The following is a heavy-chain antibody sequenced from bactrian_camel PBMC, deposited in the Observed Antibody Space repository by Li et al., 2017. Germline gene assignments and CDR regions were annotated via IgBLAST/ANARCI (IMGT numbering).Heavy chain of an antibody. Sequence: VQLVESGGGLVQPGGSLRLSCAASGFTFSNYGMSWVRQAPGKARELVARVPEIYLMSVKGRFAVSQDKAKNTTYLQMNSLKVEDTAMYYCVTCGRYWGQGTQVTVS. CDR3: VTCGRY. CDR2: VPEI. J-gene: IGHJ4*01. CDR1: GFTFSNYG. V-gene: IGHV3S10*01.